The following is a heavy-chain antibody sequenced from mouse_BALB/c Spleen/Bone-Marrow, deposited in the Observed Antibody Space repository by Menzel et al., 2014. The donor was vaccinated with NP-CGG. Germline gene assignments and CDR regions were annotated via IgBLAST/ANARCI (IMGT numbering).Heavy chain of an antibody. J-gene: IGHJ3*01. Sequence: EVMLVESGGDLVKPGGSLKLSCAASGFTFSSYGMSWVRQTPDKRLEWVATISNGGTYTYYPDSVKGRFTISRDNAKNTLYLQMSSLKSEDTAMYYCALNWDSAYWGQGTLVTVSA. CDR2: ISNGGTYT. D-gene: IGHD4-1*02. CDR3: ALNWDSAY. CDR1: GFTFSSYG. V-gene: IGHV5-6*01.